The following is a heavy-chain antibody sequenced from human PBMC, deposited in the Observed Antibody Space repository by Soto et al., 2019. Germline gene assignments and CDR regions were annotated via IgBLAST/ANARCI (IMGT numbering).Heavy chain of an antibody. Sequence: PGGSLRLSCAASGFTFRNYAMSWVRQAPGKGLGWVSALTDSGGNKYHADSVKGRFTISRDNSKDTLYLQMNSLRAEDTAVYYCAKDRSRTGIADVFEIWGQGTMVTVSS. J-gene: IGHJ3*02. D-gene: IGHD6-13*01. V-gene: IGHV3-23*01. CDR2: LTDSGGNK. CDR3: AKDRSRTGIADVFEI. CDR1: GFTFRNYA.